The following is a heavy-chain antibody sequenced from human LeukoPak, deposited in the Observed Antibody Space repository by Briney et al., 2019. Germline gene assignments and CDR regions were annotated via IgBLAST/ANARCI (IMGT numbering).Heavy chain of an antibody. J-gene: IGHJ4*02. D-gene: IGHD1-14*01. CDR1: GFTFSSYA. V-gene: IGHV3-23*01. CDR3: ATGPGITDFHY. Sequence: PGGSLRLSCAASGFTFSSYAMSWVRQAPGKGLEWVSVISNSGGSTFYADSVRGRFTISRHNSKNTLYLQMNSLRAEDTAVYYCATGPGITDFHYWGQGALVTVSS. CDR2: ISNSGGST.